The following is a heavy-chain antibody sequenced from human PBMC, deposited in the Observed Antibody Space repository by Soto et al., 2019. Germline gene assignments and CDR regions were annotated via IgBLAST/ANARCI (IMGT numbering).Heavy chain of an antibody. J-gene: IGHJ4*02. CDR1: GFTFSNAW. Sequence: PGGSLRLSCAGSGFTFSNAWMNWVRQVPGKGLEWLGRIKSKYNGGTTDYAAPVKGRFTISRDDSENTVYLHMSSLRTDDKAVYYCSTGGYYFDYWGQGTQVTVSS. CDR2: IKSKYNGGTT. V-gene: IGHV3-15*07. CDR3: STGGYYFDY.